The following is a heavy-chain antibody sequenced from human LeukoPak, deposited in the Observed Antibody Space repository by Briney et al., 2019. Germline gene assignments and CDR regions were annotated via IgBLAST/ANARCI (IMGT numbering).Heavy chain of an antibody. V-gene: IGHV3-30*02. CDR1: GINFRSSG. CDR2: IQNDGSDK. D-gene: IGHD6-13*01. J-gene: IGHJ4*02. CDR3: AREGGRAAPGRFDY. Sequence: GGSLRPSCAASGINFRSSGMHWVRQAPGKGLEWVTFIQNDGSDKSYAASVQGRFTISRDNSKNTVYLHMNSLRAGDTALYYCAREGGRAAPGRFDYWGQGTLVTVSS.